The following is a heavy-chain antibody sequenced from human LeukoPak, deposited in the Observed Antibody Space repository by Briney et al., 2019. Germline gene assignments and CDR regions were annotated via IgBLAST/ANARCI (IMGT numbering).Heavy chain of an antibody. CDR2: IRYDGSNK. J-gene: IGHJ3*02. CDR1: GFTFSSYG. D-gene: IGHD2-15*01. CDR3: AKPTIIVSRGGAFDI. Sequence: GGSLRLSCAASGFTFSSYGMHWVRQAPGKGLEWVAFIRYDGSNKYYADSVKGRFTISRDNSKNTLYLQMNSLRAEDTAVYYCAKPTIIVSRGGAFDIWGQGTMATVSS. V-gene: IGHV3-30*02.